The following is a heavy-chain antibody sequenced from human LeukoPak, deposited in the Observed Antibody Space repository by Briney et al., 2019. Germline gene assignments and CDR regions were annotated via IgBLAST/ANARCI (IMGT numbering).Heavy chain of an antibody. D-gene: IGHD4-17*01. V-gene: IGHV3-48*03. CDR1: GFTFSNYE. Sequence: SLRLSCAASGFTFSNYEINWVRQAPGKGLEWVSYISPSGSTIYYADSVKGRFTISRDNAKNSLYLQMNSLRADDTAIYYCASLTVTTQFAYWGQGTLVTVSS. J-gene: IGHJ4*02. CDR3: ASLTVTTQFAY. CDR2: ISPSGSTI.